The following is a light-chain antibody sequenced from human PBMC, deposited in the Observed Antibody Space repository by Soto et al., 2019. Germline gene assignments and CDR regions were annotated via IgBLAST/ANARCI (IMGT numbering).Light chain of an antibody. J-gene: IGKJ4*01. CDR3: QQYDNVPLT. Sequence: DIQMTQSPSSLSASVGDRVTITCQASQDISDYLNWYQQKPGKAPKFLIYDASNLEPGAPSRFSGGGFGTDFSFTISSLQAEDIGTYYCQQYDNVPLTFGGGTKLEIK. V-gene: IGKV1-33*01. CDR2: DAS. CDR1: QDISDY.